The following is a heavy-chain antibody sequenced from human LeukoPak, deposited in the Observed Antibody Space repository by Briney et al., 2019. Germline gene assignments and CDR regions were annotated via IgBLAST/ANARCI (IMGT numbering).Heavy chain of an antibody. CDR3: TTITMIREHEDY. CDR1: GFTFSKAW. Sequence: KPGGSLRLSCAASGFTFSKAWMSWVRQAPGKGLECVGRIKSKTDGGTTDYAAPVKGRFTISRDDSRNTLSLQMNSLKTEDTAVYYCTTITMIREHEDYWGQGTLVTVSS. D-gene: IGHD3-10*01. CDR2: IKSKTDGGTT. V-gene: IGHV3-15*01. J-gene: IGHJ4*02.